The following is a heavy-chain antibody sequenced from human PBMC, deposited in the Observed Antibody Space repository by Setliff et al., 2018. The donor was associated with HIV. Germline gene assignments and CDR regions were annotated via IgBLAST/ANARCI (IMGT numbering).Heavy chain of an antibody. CDR1: GYNFENYA. CDR2: INANSGSP. J-gene: IGHJ5*02. V-gene: IGHV7-4-1*02. CDR3: ARGLYGDYGGDLNWLDP. D-gene: IGHD4-17*01. Sequence: GASVKVSCKPSGYNFENYAINWVRQAPGPGLEWMGWINANSGSPTYAQAFTGRFFFSVDTAVATAYLQINNLKTEDTAVYFCARGLYGDYGGDLNWLDPWGHGTRVTVSS.